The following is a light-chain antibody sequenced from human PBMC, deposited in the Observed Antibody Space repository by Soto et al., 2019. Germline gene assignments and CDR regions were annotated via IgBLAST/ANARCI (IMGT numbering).Light chain of an antibody. CDR3: QHYNSYSEA. Sequence: DIQMTHSPSTLSASILDIVTITCRASQSISSWLAWYQQRPGKAPKLLIYEASILESGVPSRFSGSGSGTEFTLTISSLQPDDFATYYCQHYNSYSEAFGQGTKVDI. J-gene: IGKJ1*01. CDR2: EAS. V-gene: IGKV1-5*01. CDR1: QSISSW.